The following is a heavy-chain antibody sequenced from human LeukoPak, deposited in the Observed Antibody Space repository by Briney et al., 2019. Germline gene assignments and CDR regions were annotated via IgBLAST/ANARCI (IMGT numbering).Heavy chain of an antibody. V-gene: IGHV4-39*07. D-gene: IGHD1-26*01. CDR3: ARDYKWEHQFDP. CDR1: GGSISSSSYY. J-gene: IGHJ5*02. CDR2: IYYSGST. Sequence: PSGTLSLTCTVSGGSISSSSYYWGWIRQPPGKGLEWIGSIYYSGSTYYNPSLKSRVTISVDTSKNQFSLKLSSVTAADTAVYYCARDYKWEHQFDPWGQGTLVTVSS.